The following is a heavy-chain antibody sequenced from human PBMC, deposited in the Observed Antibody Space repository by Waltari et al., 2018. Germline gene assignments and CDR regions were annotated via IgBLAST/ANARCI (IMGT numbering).Heavy chain of an antibody. CDR3: ARRGSAATLRYYYYGMDV. Sequence: QLQLQESGPGLVKPSETLSLTCTVSGGSISSSSYYWGWIRQPPGEGLEWIGSIYYSGSTYYNPSLKSRVTISVDTSKNQFSLKLSSVTAADTAVYYCARRGSAATLRYYYYGMDVWGQGTTVTVSS. J-gene: IGHJ6*02. CDR2: IYYSGST. CDR1: GGSISSSSYY. V-gene: IGHV4-39*01. D-gene: IGHD2-15*01.